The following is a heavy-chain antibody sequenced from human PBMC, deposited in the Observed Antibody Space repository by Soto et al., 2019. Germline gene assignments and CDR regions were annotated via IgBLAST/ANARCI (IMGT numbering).Heavy chain of an antibody. J-gene: IGHJ4*02. Sequence: QVQLVESGGGVVQPGRSLSLSCAASGFTFTSYAMHWVRQAPGKGLEWVALVSDDGGRKDYADSVKGRFTISRDNFKNTVSLQMNSLRAEDTALYYCAILQLATFSRFDSWGQGTLVTVSS. CDR1: GFTFTSYA. V-gene: IGHV3-30*04. CDR2: VSDDGGRK. CDR3: AILQLATFSRFDS. D-gene: IGHD4-4*01.